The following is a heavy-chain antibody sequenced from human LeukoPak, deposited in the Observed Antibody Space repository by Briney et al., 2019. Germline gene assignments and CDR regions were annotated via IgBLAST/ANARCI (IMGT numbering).Heavy chain of an antibody. D-gene: IGHD1-1*01. V-gene: IGHV4-59*01. CDR2: IHNSGST. CDR3: ARGGGWGNWNDAVDY. CDR1: GGSISNYY. J-gene: IGHJ4*02. Sequence: SETLSLTCTVSGGSISNYYWSWIRQTPGKGLEWIGYIHNSGSTKYNPSLKSPVSISVYTSKNQFSLKVNSVTAADTAVYYCARGGGWGNWNDAVDYWGQGTLVTVSS.